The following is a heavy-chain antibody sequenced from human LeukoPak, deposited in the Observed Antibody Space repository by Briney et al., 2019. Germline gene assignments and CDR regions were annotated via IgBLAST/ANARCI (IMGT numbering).Heavy chain of an antibody. V-gene: IGHV4-59*01. J-gene: IGHJ4*02. CDR1: GDSINNYY. Sequence: SETLSLTCVVSGDSINNYYWNWFRQPPRKGLEWIGWISYTGTTNYNPSPKSRVSISIDTSKNQFSLELNSVTATDTAVYYCARGRNNAWKTDYWGQGTLVTVSS. CDR2: ISYTGTT. CDR3: ARGRNNAWKTDY. D-gene: IGHD2-8*01.